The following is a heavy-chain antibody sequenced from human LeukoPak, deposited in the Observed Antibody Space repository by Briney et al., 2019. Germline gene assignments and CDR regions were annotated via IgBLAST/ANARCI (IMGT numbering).Heavy chain of an antibody. CDR2: IRFDGSNK. CDR1: GFTFSSYG. CDR3: ARDGGLYSSGWYGVDY. D-gene: IGHD6-19*01. J-gene: IGHJ4*02. Sequence: GGSLRLSCAASGFTFSSYGMHWVRQAPGKGLEWVAVIRFDGSNKYYADSVKGRFTISRDNSENTLYLQMNSLRAEDTAVYYCARDGGLYSSGWYGVDYWGEGTLVTVSS. V-gene: IGHV3-33*01.